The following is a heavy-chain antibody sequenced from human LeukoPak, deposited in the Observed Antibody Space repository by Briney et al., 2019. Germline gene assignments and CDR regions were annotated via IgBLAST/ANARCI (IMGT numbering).Heavy chain of an antibody. D-gene: IGHD3-22*01. Sequence: GASVKVSCKVSGYTLTELSMHWVRQAPGKGLEWMGGFDPEGGETIYAQKFQGRVTMTEDTSTDTAYMELSSLRSEDTAVYYCATRPYYYDSSGYPFDPWGQGTLVTVSS. CDR3: ATRPYYYDSSGYPFDP. J-gene: IGHJ5*02. CDR1: GYTLTELS. V-gene: IGHV1-24*01. CDR2: FDPEGGET.